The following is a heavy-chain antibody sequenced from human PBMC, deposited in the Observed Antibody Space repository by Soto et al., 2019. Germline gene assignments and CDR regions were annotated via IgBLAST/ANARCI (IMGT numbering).Heavy chain of an antibody. CDR2: IWYDGSNK. Sequence: PGGSLRLSCAASGFTFSSYGMHWVRQAPGKGLEWVAVIWYDGSNKYYADSVKGRFTISRDNSKNTLYLQMNSLRAEDTAVYYCARDRCSSGSCYPPFLYYGMYVWGQGTRVTGS. V-gene: IGHV3-33*01. D-gene: IGHD2-2*01. CDR1: GFTFSSYG. J-gene: IGHJ6*02. CDR3: ARDRCSSGSCYPPFLYYGMYV.